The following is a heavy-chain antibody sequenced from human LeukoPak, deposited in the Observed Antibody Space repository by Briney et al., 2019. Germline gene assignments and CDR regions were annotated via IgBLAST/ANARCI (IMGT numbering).Heavy chain of an antibody. CDR1: GFTFSNSA. CDR3: AADVIYESD. Sequence: SVKVSCKASGFTFSNSAMQWVRQARGQRLEWIGWIVVGSGNTNYAQKFQERVTITRDMSTSTAYMELSSLRSEDTAIYYCAADVIYESDWGQGALVTVSS. V-gene: IGHV1-58*02. D-gene: IGHD2/OR15-2a*01. CDR2: IVVGSGNT. J-gene: IGHJ4*02.